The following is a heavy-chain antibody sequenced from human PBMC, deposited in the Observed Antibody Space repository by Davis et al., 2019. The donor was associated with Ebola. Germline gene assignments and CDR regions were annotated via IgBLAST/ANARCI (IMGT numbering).Heavy chain of an antibody. CDR1: GFTFDDYT. CDR3: AKSLSTSTADGMDV. D-gene: IGHD2-2*01. Sequence: GESLKISCAASGFTFDDYTMNWVRQAPGKGLEWVSLISWDGGRTYYADSVKGRFTISRDNSKNSLYLQMNSLRTEDTALYYCAKSLSTSTADGMDVWGQGTTVTVSS. V-gene: IGHV3-43*01. CDR2: ISWDGGRT. J-gene: IGHJ6*02.